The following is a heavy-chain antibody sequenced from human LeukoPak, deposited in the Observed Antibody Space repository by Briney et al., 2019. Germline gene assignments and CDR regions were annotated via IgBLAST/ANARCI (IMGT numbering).Heavy chain of an antibody. Sequence: ASVKVSCKASGYTFTSYGISWARQAPGQGLEWMGGIIPIFGTANYAQKFQGRVTITADESTSTAYMELSSLRSEDTAVYYCARGSEGYCSSTSCYIYEGYYYYMDVWGKGTTVTVSS. CDR3: ARGSEGYCSSTSCYIYEGYYYYMDV. V-gene: IGHV1-69*13. D-gene: IGHD2-2*02. CDR2: IIPIFGTA. J-gene: IGHJ6*03. CDR1: GYTFTSYG.